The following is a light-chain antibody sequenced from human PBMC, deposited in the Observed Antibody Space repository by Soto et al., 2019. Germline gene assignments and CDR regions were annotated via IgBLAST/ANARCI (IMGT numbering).Light chain of an antibody. Sequence: EIVLTQSPATLSLSPGQRATLSCKASQSVFDYIAWYQQKPGQAPRLLIYGASSRATGIPDRFSGSGSGTDFTLTISRLEPEDFAVYYCQQHGTSPITFGQGTRLEIK. V-gene: IGKV3-20*01. CDR2: GAS. CDR3: QQHGTSPIT. CDR1: QSVFDY. J-gene: IGKJ5*01.